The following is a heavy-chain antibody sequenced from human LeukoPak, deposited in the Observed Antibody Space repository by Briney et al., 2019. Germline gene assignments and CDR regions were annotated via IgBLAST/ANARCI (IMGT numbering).Heavy chain of an antibody. D-gene: IGHD4-17*01. CDR2: INTNTGNP. CDR3: ARDLKARHLYGDPPFDY. Sequence: ASVKVSCKASGFVFTSYGFTWVRQAPGQGLEWMGWINTNTGNPTYAQGFTGRFVFSLDTSVSTAYLQISSLKAEDTAVYYCARDLKARHLYGDPPFDYWGQGTLVTVSS. V-gene: IGHV7-4-1*02. J-gene: IGHJ4*02. CDR1: GFVFTSYG.